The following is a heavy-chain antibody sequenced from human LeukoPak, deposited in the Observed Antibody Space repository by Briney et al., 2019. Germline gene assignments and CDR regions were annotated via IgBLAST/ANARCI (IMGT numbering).Heavy chain of an antibody. V-gene: IGHV3-21*01. CDR2: ISSSSSYM. CDR3: ARDRVLDLPDYGMDV. D-gene: IGHD2-2*02. CDR1: GFTFSSYS. J-gene: IGHJ6*02. Sequence: PGGSLRLFCAASGFTFSSYSMNWVRQAPGKGLEWVSSISSSSSYMYYADSVKGRFTISRDNAKNSLYLQMNSLRAEDTAVYYCARDRVLDLPDYGMDVWGQGTTVTVSS.